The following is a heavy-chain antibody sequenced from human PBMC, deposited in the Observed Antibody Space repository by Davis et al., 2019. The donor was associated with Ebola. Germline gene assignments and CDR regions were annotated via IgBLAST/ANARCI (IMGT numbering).Heavy chain of an antibody. J-gene: IGHJ3*02. D-gene: IGHD3-22*01. CDR3: ATPGITMIGGAFDI. V-gene: IGHV1-2*02. CDR2: INPNSGGT. CDR1: GYTFTGYY. Sequence: ASVKVSCKASGYTFTGYYMHWVRQAPGQGLEWMGWINPNSGGTNYAQKFQGRVTITADKSTSTAYMELSSLRSEDTAVYYCATPGITMIGGAFDIWGQGTMVTVSS.